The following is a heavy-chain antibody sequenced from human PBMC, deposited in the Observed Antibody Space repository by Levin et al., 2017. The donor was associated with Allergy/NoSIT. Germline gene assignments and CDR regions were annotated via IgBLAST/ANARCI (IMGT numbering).Heavy chain of an antibody. J-gene: IGHJ5*02. CDR1: GFSLSTGGEG. CDR3: ARTYYYDSSHWFDP. D-gene: IGHD3-22*01. Sequence: SGPTLVKPTQTLTLTCTFSGFSLSTGGEGVGWIRQPPGKALEWLAFIYWDDDKRYSPSLKSRLIISKDTSKNQVVLTMTNMDPVDTATYYCARTYYYDSSHWFDPWGQGTLVTVSS. CDR2: IYWDDDK. V-gene: IGHV2-5*02.